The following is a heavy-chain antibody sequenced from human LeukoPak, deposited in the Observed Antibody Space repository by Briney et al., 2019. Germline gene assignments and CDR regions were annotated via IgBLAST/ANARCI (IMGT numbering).Heavy chain of an antibody. J-gene: IGHJ4*02. Sequence: GGSLRLSCAASGFTFSNYAMSWVRQPPGKGLEWVSSIYTGGSTYYADAVKGRFTISRDNSKNTVNLQMNSLSAEDTAVYYCARDQASSSSSPYWGQGTLVTVSS. D-gene: IGHD2-2*01. V-gene: IGHV3-66*01. CDR2: IYTGGST. CDR3: ARDQASSSSSPY. CDR1: GFTFSNYA.